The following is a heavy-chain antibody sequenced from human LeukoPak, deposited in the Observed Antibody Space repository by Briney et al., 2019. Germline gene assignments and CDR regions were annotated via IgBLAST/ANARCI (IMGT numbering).Heavy chain of an antibody. CDR3: ARDKIVGATYFDY. J-gene: IGHJ4*02. V-gene: IGHV3-7*01. Sequence: PGGSLRLSCAASGFTFSSYWMSWVRQAPGKGLEWVANIKQDGGEIYYVDSVKGRFTISRDNAKNSLYLQMNNLGADDTAVYYCARDKIVGATYFDYWGQGTLVTVSS. D-gene: IGHD1-26*01. CDR2: IKQDGGEI. CDR1: GFTFSSYW.